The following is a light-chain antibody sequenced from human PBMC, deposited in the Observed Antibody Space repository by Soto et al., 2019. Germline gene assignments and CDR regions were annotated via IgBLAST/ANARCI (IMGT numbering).Light chain of an antibody. J-gene: IGLJ1*01. CDR2: DDT. Sequence: QSALAQPPSASGTPGQSVTISCTGTSSNVGGYNYVSWHQQHPGKAPKLIIYDDTKRPSGVPDRFSASKSGPTASLTVYELQAEDDADYYCSSIAVSNIYVFGTGTKVTVL. CDR1: SSNVGGYNY. CDR3: SSIAVSNIYV. V-gene: IGLV2-8*01.